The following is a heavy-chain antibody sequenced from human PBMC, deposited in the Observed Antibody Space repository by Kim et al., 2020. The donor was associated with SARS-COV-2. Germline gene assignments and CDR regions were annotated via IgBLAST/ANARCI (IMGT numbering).Heavy chain of an antibody. CDR2: GRST. CDR3: ASGLTPDQY. D-gene: IGHD2-15*01. V-gene: IGHV3-74*01. J-gene: IGHJ4*02. Sequence: GRSTSYADSVKGRFTISRDNAKNTLYLQMNSLRAEDTAVYYCASGLTPDQYWGQGTLVTVSS.